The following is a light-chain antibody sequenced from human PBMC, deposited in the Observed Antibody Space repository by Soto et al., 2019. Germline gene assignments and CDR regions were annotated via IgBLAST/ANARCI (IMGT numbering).Light chain of an antibody. CDR2: AAS. CDR3: QQYYSYPPGT. CDR1: QGISSY. J-gene: IGKJ1*01. Sequence: IRMTQSPSSLSASTGDRVTITCRASQGISSYLAWYQQKPGKAPKLLIYAASTLQSGVPSRFSGSGSGTDFTLTISCLQSEDFATYYCQQYYSYPPGTFGQGTKVDIK. V-gene: IGKV1-8*01.